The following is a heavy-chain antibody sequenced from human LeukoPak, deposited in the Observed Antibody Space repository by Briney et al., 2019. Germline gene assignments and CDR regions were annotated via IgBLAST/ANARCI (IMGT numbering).Heavy chain of an antibody. D-gene: IGHD3-9*01. Sequence: ASVKVSCKASGYTFTGYYMHWVRQAPGQGLEWMGWINPNSGGTNYAQKFQGRVTMTRDTSISTAYMELSRLRSDGTAVYYCARDRVLRYFDWLLSRNWFDPWGQGTLVTVSS. CDR3: ARDRVLRYFDWLLSRNWFDP. CDR1: GYTFTGYY. J-gene: IGHJ5*02. CDR2: INPNSGGT. V-gene: IGHV1-2*02.